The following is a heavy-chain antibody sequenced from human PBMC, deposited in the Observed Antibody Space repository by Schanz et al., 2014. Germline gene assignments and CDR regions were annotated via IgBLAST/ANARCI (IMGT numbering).Heavy chain of an antibody. D-gene: IGHD6-19*01. CDR1: GYTFSSYG. CDR3: ARGGYSSGWYDRDIAHFDY. J-gene: IGHJ4*02. CDR2: ISAYNGNT. Sequence: QVQLVQSGDEVKKPGASVKVSCKASGYTFSSYGITWVRQAPGQGLEWMGWISAYNGNTNYAQKLQGRVTMTTDTSTSTAYMELRSLRSDDTAVYYCARGGYSSGWYDRDIAHFDYWGQGTLVTVSS. V-gene: IGHV1-18*01.